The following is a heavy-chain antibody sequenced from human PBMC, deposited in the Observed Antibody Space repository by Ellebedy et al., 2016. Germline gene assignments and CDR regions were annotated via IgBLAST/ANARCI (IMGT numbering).Heavy chain of an antibody. J-gene: IGHJ4*02. Sequence: GESLKISXAASGFTFSDYCMHWVRQVPGKGLVWVSRIKSDGSWTVYADSVKGRFTISRDNARNTLYLEMSSLRAEDTAVYYCARRIVGALDYWGQGTLVTVSS. V-gene: IGHV3-74*01. D-gene: IGHD1-26*01. CDR2: IKSDGSWT. CDR3: ARRIVGALDY. CDR1: GFTFSDYC.